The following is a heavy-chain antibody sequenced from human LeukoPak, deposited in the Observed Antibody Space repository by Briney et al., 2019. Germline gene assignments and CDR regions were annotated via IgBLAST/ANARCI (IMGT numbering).Heavy chain of an antibody. D-gene: IGHD4-17*01. V-gene: IGHV4-34*01. CDR1: GGSFSGYY. Sequence: PSETLSLTCAVYGGSFSGYYWSWIRQPPGKGLEWIGSIYYSGSTYYNPSLKSRVTISVDTSKNQFSLKLSSVTAADTAVYYCARHNDYGDYVVDYWGQGTLVTVSS. CDR2: IYYSGST. CDR3: ARHNDYGDYVVDY. J-gene: IGHJ4*02.